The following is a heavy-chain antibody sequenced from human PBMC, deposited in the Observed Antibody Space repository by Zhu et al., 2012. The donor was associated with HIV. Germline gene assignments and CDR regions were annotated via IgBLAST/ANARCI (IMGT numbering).Heavy chain of an antibody. Sequence: QVQLQESGPGLVKPSETLSLTCTVSGGSISSHYWSWIRQPPGKGLEWIGYIYYSGSTNYNPSLKSRVTISVDTSKNQFSLKLSSVTAADTAVYYCARDPRITMVRGVSGYGMDVWGQGTTVTVSS. CDR2: IYYSGST. CDR1: GGSISSHY. J-gene: IGHJ6*02. V-gene: IGHV4-59*11. CDR3: ARDPRITMVRGVSGYGMDV. D-gene: IGHD3-10*01.